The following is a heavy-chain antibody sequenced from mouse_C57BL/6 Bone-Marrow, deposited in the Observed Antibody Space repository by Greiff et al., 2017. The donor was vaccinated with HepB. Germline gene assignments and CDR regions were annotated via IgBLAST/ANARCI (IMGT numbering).Heavy chain of an antibody. CDR1: GYTFTDYY. Sequence: VQLQQSGAELVRPGASVKLSCKASGYTFTDYYINWVKQRPGQGLEWIARIYPGSGNTYYNEKFKGKATLTAEKSSSTAYMQLSSLTSEDSAVYFCAREAFWDYWGQGTTLTVSS. CDR2: IYPGSGNT. CDR3: AREAFWDY. J-gene: IGHJ2*01. V-gene: IGHV1-76*01.